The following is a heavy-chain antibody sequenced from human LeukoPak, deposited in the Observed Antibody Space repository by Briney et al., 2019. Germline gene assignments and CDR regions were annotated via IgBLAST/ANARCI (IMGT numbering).Heavy chain of an antibody. CDR2: ISYDGSNK. CDR3: AKDQFSSGFEYFQH. CDR1: GFTFSSYG. V-gene: IGHV3-30*18. D-gene: IGHD6-19*01. J-gene: IGHJ1*01. Sequence: PGRFLRLSCAASGFTFSSYGMHWVRQAPGKGLEWVAVISYDGSNKYYADSVKGRFAISRDNSKNTLYLQMNSLRPEDTAVYYCAKDQFSSGFEYFQHWGQGTLVTVSS.